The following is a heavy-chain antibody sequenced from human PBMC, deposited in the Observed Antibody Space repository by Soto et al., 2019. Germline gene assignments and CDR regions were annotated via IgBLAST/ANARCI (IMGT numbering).Heavy chain of an antibody. D-gene: IGHD4-17*01. CDR3: ARGPPVTTYYYYMDV. V-gene: IGHV4-59*01. CDR2: IYYSGST. CDR1: GGSISSYY. J-gene: IGHJ6*03. Sequence: SETLSLTCTVSGGSISSYYWSWIRQPPGKGLEWIGYIYYSGSTNYNPSLKSRVTISVDTSKNQFSLKLSSVTAADSALYYCARGPPVTTYYYYMDVWGKGTTVTVSS.